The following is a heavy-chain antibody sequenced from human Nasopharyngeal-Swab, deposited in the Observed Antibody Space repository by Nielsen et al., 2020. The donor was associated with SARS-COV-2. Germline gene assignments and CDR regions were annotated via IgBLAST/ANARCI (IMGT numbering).Heavy chain of an antibody. CDR3: ARIQLRLSYYYYSGMDV. Sequence: SETLSLTCTVYGGSFSGYYWSWIRQPPGKGLEWIGEINHSGSTNYNPSLKSRVTISVDTSKNQFSLKLSSVTAADTAVYYCARIQLRLSYYYYSGMDVGGQGTTVTVSS. D-gene: IGHD5-18*01. V-gene: IGHV4-34*01. CDR2: INHSGST. J-gene: IGHJ6*02. CDR1: GGSFSGYY.